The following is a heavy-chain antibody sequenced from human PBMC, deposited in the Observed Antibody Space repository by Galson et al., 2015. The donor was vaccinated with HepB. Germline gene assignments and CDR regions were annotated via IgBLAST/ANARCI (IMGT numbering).Heavy chain of an antibody. CDR2: INTDGTFL. Sequence: SLRLSCAASGFIFSNYWMHWVRQTPGKGPVWISRINTDGTFLSYADSVKGRFTISRDNAKNTLYLQMNSLRAEDTAVYYCARVARYCGGASCYGWFDPLGPGNPSHRLL. V-gene: IGHV3-74*01. D-gene: IGHD2-2*01. J-gene: IGHJ5*02. CDR1: GFIFSNYW. CDR3: ARVARYCGGASCYGWFDP.